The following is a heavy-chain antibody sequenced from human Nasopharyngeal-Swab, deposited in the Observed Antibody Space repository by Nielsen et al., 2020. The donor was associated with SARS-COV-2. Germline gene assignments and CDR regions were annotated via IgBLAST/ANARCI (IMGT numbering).Heavy chain of an antibody. Sequence: ASVKVSCKASGYTFTSYGISWVRQAPGQGLEWMGWISAYNGNTNYAQKLQGRVTMTTDTSTSTAYMELRSLRSDDTAVYYCARDLGDIVVVPAAMRYYYYYGMGVWGQGTTVTVSS. J-gene: IGHJ6*02. D-gene: IGHD2-2*01. V-gene: IGHV1-18*01. CDR2: ISAYNGNT. CDR3: ARDLGDIVVVPAAMRYYYYYGMGV. CDR1: GYTFTSYG.